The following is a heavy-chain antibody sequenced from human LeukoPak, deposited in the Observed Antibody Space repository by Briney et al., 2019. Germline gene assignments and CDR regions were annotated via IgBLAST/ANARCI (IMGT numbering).Heavy chain of an antibody. D-gene: IGHD3-16*02. CDR3: ARHRDTLNAFDI. Sequence: SETLSLTCTVSGGSISSYYWSWIRQPPGKGLEWIGYIYYSGSTNYNPSLKSRVTISVDTSKNQFSLKLSSVTAADTAVYYCARHRDTLNAFDIWGQGTMVTVSS. CDR1: GGSISSYY. J-gene: IGHJ3*02. V-gene: IGHV4-59*08. CDR2: IYYSGST.